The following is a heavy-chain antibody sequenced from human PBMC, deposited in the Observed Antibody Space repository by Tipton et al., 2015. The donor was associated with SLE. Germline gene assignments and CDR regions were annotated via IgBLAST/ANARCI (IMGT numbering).Heavy chain of an antibody. J-gene: IGHJ4*02. CDR2: VNYGGNT. CDR3: ARHYTTGWDLGY. CDR1: GGSIGNTNYY. D-gene: IGHD2/OR15-2a*01. V-gene: IGHV4-39*01. Sequence: TLSLTCTVSGGSIGNTNYYWAWIRQPPGKGLEWIGNVNYGGNTYYNPSLKSRVTISVDTSKNQFSLRLTSVTAADTAFYYCARHYTTGWDLGYWGQGTLVSVSS.